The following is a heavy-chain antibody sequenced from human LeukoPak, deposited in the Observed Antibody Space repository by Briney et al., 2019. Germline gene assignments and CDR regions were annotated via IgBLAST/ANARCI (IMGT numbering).Heavy chain of an antibody. CDR3: AKAHLSPGRGGAGMDV. CDR1: GFTFSSYG. CDR2: ISYDGSNK. J-gene: IGHJ6*04. D-gene: IGHD3-10*01. Sequence: PGRSLRLSCAASGFTFSSYGMHWVRQAPGKGLEWVAVISYDGSNKYYADSVKGRFTISRDNSKNTLYLQMNSLRAEDTAVYYCAKAHLSPGRGGAGMDVWGKGTTVTVSS. V-gene: IGHV3-30*18.